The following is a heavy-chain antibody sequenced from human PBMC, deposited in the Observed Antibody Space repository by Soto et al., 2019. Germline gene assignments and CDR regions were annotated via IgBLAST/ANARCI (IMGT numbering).Heavy chain of an antibody. CDR1: GGTFSNHA. CDR2: IIPMFPTA. D-gene: IGHD2-21*02. J-gene: IGHJ6*02. Sequence: SVKVSCKASGGTFSNHAISWVRQAPGQGLEWVGGIIPMFPTADYAQRFQGRVTITADDSTTTVYMELSGLRSEDTAMYYCARDDATYCGGDCYRYSYYGMDVWGQGTTVTVSS. CDR3: ARDDATYCGGDCYRYSYYGMDV. V-gene: IGHV1-69*13.